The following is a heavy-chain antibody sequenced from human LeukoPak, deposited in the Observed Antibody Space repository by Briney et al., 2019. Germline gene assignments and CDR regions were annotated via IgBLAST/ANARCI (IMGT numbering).Heavy chain of an antibody. CDR3: AKGVSSSWWQGRGDDFDY. Sequence: GGSLRLSCAASGFTFDDYAMHWVRQAPGEGLEWVSGISWNSGSIGYADSVKARFTISRDNAKNSLYLQMNSLRAEDMGLYYCAKGVSSSWWQGRGDDFDYWGQGTLVTVSS. D-gene: IGHD6-13*01. CDR2: ISWNSGSI. CDR1: GFTFDDYA. V-gene: IGHV3-9*03. J-gene: IGHJ4*02.